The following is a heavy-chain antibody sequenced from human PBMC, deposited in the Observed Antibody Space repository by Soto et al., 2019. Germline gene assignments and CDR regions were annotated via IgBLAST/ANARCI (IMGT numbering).Heavy chain of an antibody. Sequence: EVQLVESGGGLVQPGGSLRLSCAASGFTFSSYWMHWVRQAPGKGLVWVSRINSDGSSTSYADSVKGRFTISRDNAKNTLYLQINSLRAEDTAVYYCARSYPYSRDGMDVWGQGTTVTVSS. CDR1: GFTFSSYW. V-gene: IGHV3-74*01. J-gene: IGHJ6*02. D-gene: IGHD2-21*01. CDR3: ARSYPYSRDGMDV. CDR2: INSDGSST.